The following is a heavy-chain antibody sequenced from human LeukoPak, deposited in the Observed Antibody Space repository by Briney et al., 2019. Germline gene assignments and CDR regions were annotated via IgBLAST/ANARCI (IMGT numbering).Heavy chain of an antibody. V-gene: IGHV1-69*01. D-gene: IGHD5-24*01. CDR3: ASSRRDGYPYFDY. J-gene: IGHJ4*02. CDR1: GGTFSSYA. CDR2: IIPIFGTA. Sequence: ASVKVSCKASGGTFSSYAISWVRQAPGQGLEWMGGIIPIFGTANYAQEFQGRVTITADESTSTAYMELSSLRSEDTAVYYCASSRRDGYPYFDYWGQGTLVTVSS.